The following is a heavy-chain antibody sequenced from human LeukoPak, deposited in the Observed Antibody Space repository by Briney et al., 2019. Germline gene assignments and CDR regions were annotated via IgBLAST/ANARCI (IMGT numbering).Heavy chain of an antibody. CDR2: IYYSGST. CDR1: GGSISSGSYY. D-gene: IGHD1-26*01. Sequence: PSETLSLTCTVSGGSISSGSYYWSWIRQPPGKGLEWIGYIYYSGSTNYNPSLKSRVTISVDTSKNQFSLKLSSVTAADTAVYYCARIATAIDRYFDLWGRGTLVTVSS. V-gene: IGHV4-61*01. J-gene: IGHJ2*01. CDR3: ARIATAIDRYFDL.